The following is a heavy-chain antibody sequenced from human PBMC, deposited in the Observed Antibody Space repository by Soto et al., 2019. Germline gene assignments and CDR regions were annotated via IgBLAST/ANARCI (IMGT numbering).Heavy chain of an antibody. CDR1: GFTFSSYS. Sequence: GGSLRLSCAASGFTFSSYSMSWVRQAPGKGLEWVSYISSSSSTIYYADSVKGRFTISRDNAKNSLYLQMNSLRAEDTAVYYCARGGFEGYYDSSGGYYYYGMDVWGQGTTVTVSS. CDR2: ISSSSSTI. V-gene: IGHV3-48*01. J-gene: IGHJ6*02. D-gene: IGHD3-22*01. CDR3: ARGGFEGYYDSSGGYYYYGMDV.